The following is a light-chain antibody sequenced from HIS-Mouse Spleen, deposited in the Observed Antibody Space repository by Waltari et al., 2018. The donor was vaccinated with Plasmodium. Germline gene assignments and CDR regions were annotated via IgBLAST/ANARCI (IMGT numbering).Light chain of an antibody. Sequence: QSVLTQPPSVSGAPGQRVTISCTGSSSNIGAGYDVHWYRQLPGTAPKLLIEGNSHRASGVPDRFSGSKSGTSASLAITGLQAEDEADYYCQSYDSSLSGVIFGGGTKLTVL. J-gene: IGLJ2*01. CDR1: SSNIGAGYD. CDR2: GNS. V-gene: IGLV1-40*01. CDR3: QSYDSSLSGVI.